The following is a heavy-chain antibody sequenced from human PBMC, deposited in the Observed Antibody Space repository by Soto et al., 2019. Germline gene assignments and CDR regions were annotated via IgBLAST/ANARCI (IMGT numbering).Heavy chain of an antibody. CDR3: ARGRGGTYDAFDI. CDR2: IYYSGTT. CDR1: GGSMSPYF. D-gene: IGHD1-26*01. Sequence: QVQLRESGPRLVKPSETLSLTCTVSGGSMSPYFWSWIRQSPGKGLEWIGYIYYSGTTHYNPSFKSRVTTLLDTSKNQFSLKLVSLTAADTAFYYCARGRGGTYDAFDIWGPGALVTVSS. V-gene: IGHV4-59*01. J-gene: IGHJ3*02.